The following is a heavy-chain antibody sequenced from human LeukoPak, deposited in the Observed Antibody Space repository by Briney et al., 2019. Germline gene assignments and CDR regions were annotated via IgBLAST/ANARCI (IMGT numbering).Heavy chain of an antibody. CDR3: AKEGDSSGYYHAFDI. J-gene: IGHJ3*02. CDR2: IRYDGSNK. CDR1: GFTFSFYG. Sequence: GGSLRLSCAASGFTFSFYGMNWVRQAPGKGLEWVAFIRYDGSNKYYADSVKGRFTISRDNSKNTLYLQMNSLRAEDTAVYYCAKEGDSSGYYHAFDIWGQGTMVTVSS. D-gene: IGHD3-22*01. V-gene: IGHV3-30*02.